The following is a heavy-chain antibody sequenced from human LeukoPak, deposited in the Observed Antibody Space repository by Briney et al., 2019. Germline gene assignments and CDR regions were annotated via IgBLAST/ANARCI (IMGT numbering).Heavy chain of an antibody. CDR3: ARGGDGYNGVFDY. CDR1: GGTFSSYA. Sequence: SVKVSCKASGGTFSSYAISWVRQAPGQGLEWMGGIIPIFGTANYAQKFQGRVTITTDESTSTAYMELSSLRSEDTAVYYCARGGDGYNGVFDYWGQGTLVTVSS. D-gene: IGHD5-24*01. CDR2: IIPIFGTA. V-gene: IGHV1-69*05. J-gene: IGHJ4*02.